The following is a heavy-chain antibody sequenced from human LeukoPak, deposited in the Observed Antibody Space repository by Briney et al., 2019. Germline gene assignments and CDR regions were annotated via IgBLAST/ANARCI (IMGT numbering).Heavy chain of an antibody. V-gene: IGHV4-4*02. CDR1: GGSISSSNW. CDR3: ARVGRLTTTYYYYYYMDV. D-gene: IGHD1-1*01. CDR2: IYHSGST. Sequence: SETLSLTCAVSGGSISSSNWWSWVRQPPGKGLEWIGEIYHSGSTNYNPSLKSRVTISVDTSKNQFSLKLSSVTAADTAVYYCARVGRLTTTYYYYYYMDVWGKGTTVTVSS. J-gene: IGHJ6*03.